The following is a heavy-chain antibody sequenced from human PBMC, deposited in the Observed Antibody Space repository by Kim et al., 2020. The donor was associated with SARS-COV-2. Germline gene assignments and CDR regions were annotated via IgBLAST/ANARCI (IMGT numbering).Heavy chain of an antibody. CDR2: FDPEDGET. V-gene: IGHV1-24*01. CDR1: GYTLTELS. D-gene: IGHD5-12*01. J-gene: IGHJ3*02. Sequence: ASVKVSCKVSGYTLTELSMHWVRQAGKGLEWMGGFDPEDGETIYAQKFQGRVTMTEDTSTDTAYMELSSLRSEDTAVYYCATGTQWIDAFDIWGQGTMVTVSS. CDR3: ATGTQWIDAFDI.